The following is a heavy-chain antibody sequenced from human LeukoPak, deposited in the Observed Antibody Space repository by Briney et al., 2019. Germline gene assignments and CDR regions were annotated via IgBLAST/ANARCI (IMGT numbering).Heavy chain of an antibody. D-gene: IGHD6-13*01. J-gene: IGHJ4*02. CDR3: ARDLTDAGNFDY. CDR2: IIPIFGTA. Sequence: SVKVSCKASGGTFSSYAISWVRQAPGQGLEWMGGIIPIFGTANYAQKFQGRVTITADKSTSTAYMELSSLRSEDTAVYYCARDLTDAGNFDYWGQGTLVSVSS. V-gene: IGHV1-69*06. CDR1: GGTFSSYA.